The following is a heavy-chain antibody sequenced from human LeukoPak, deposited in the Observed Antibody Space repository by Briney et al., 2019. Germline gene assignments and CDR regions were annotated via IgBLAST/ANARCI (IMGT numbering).Heavy chain of an antibody. V-gene: IGHV3-23*01. Sequence: GGSLRLSCAASGFTFSNYAISWVRQAPGKGLEWVSAISGSGGSTYYADSVRGRFSISRDNSKNTLYLQMNSLRAEDTAVYYCAKTLYSSSYVLGDFDYWGQGTLVTVSS. D-gene: IGHD6-6*01. CDR3: AKTLYSSSYVLGDFDY. J-gene: IGHJ4*02. CDR2: ISGSGGST. CDR1: GFTFSNYA.